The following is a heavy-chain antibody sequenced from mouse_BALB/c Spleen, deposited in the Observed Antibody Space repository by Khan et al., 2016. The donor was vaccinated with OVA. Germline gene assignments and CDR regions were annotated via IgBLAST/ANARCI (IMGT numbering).Heavy chain of an antibody. J-gene: IGHJ2*01. CDR2: IDPYNGGT. CDR3: ARTDYCGSSYYFDY. Sequence: EVQLQQSGPELVKPGASVKVSCKASGYSFTDYNMFWVKQSPGKSLEWIGYIDPYNGGTSYNQKFKGKATLTVDKSSSTAFMHLNSLTSGGSADFYCARTDYCGSSYYFDYWGQGTTLTVSS. D-gene: IGHD1-1*01. CDR1: GYSFTDYN. V-gene: IGHV1S135*01.